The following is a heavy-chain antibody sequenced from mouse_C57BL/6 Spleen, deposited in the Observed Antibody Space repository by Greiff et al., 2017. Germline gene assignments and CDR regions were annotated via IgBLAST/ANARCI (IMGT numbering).Heavy chain of an antibody. V-gene: IGHV6-3*01. CDR1: GFTFSNYW. CDR2: IRLKSDNYAT. J-gene: IGHJ3*01. D-gene: IGHD2-4*01. Sequence: EVKLMESGGGLVQPGGSMKLSCVASGFTFSNYWMNWVRQSPEKGLEWVAQIRLKSDNYATHYAESVKGRFTISRDDSKSSVYLQMNNLRAEDTGIYYCTIYDYDVPFAYWGQGTLVTVSA. CDR3: TIYDYDVPFAY.